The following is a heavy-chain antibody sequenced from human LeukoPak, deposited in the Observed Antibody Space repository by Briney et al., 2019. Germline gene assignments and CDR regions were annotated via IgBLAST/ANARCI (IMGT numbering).Heavy chain of an antibody. D-gene: IGHD2-15*01. Sequence: WASVKVSCKASGYTFTGYYMHWVRQAPGQGLEWMGWINPNSGGTNYAQKFQGRVTMTRDTSISTAYMELSRLRSDDTAVYYCAVYCSGGSCYSKNYFDYWGQGTLVTVSS. V-gene: IGHV1-2*02. CDR2: INPNSGGT. CDR3: AVYCSGGSCYSKNYFDY. J-gene: IGHJ4*02. CDR1: GYTFTGYY.